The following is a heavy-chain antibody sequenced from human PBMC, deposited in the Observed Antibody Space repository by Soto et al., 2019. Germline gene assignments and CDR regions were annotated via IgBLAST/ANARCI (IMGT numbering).Heavy chain of an antibody. CDR2: ISGSGGST. CDR1: GFTFSSYA. J-gene: IGHJ6*02. CDR3: SQFNLGAYKNDVRDV. V-gene: IGHV3-23*01. D-gene: IGHD1-1*01. Sequence: EVQLLESGGGLVQPGGSLRLSCAASGFTFSSYAMSWVRHAPGKGLEWVSAISGSGGSTYYAESVKGRFTISRDNSKNPLYLQVDSLRAEDTAVYYCSQFNLGAYKNDVRDVWGQGSTVTVSS.